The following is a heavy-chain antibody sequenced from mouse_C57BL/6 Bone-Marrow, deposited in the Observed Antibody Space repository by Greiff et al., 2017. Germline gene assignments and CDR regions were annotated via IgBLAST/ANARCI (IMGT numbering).Heavy chain of an antibody. V-gene: IGHV5-9-1*02. CDR2: ISSGGDYI. J-gene: IGHJ4*01. Sequence: EVMLVESGEGLVKPGGSLKLSCAASGFTFSSYAMSWVRQTPEKRLEWVAYISSGGDYIYYADTVKGRITISRDNARNTLYLQMSSLKSEDTAMYYCTREGATVGVPMDYWGQGTSVTVSS. D-gene: IGHD1-1*01. CDR1: GFTFSSYA. CDR3: TREGATVGVPMDY.